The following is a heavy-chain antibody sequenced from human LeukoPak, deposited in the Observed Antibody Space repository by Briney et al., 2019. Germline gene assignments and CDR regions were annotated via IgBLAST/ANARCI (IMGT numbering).Heavy chain of an antibody. V-gene: IGHV1-69*05. J-gene: IGHJ6*03. D-gene: IGHD6-19*01. Sequence: SVKVSCKASGGTFSSYAISWVRQAPGRGLEWMGRIIPIFGTANYAQKFQGRVTITTDESTSTAYMELSSLRSEDTAVYYCARGGSSGWNGYMDVWGKGTTVTVSS. CDR1: GGTFSSYA. CDR3: ARGGSSGWNGYMDV. CDR2: IIPIFGTA.